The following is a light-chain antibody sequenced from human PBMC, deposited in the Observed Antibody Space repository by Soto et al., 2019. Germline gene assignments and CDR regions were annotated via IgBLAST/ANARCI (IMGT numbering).Light chain of an antibody. Sequence: EIVLTQSPGTLSLSPGERATLSCRASRSVSSSYLAWYQQKPGQAPRLLIYGASSRATGIPDRFSGSGSGTDFTLTISRLETEDFAVYYCQQYGSSPPITFGQGTRLEIK. J-gene: IGKJ5*01. CDR3: QQYGSSPPIT. CDR2: GAS. V-gene: IGKV3-20*01. CDR1: RSVSSSY.